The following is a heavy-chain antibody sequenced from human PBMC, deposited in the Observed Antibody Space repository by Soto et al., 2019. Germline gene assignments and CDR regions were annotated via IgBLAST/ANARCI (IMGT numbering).Heavy chain of an antibody. J-gene: IGHJ4*02. CDR2: ISESGGST. CDR1: GFSFSDYA. V-gene: IGHV3-23*01. CDR3: AKRSPYSSGWYSPIFDY. D-gene: IGHD6-13*01. Sequence: GGSLRLSCAASGFSFSDYAMSWGRQAPGKGLEWVSVISESGGSTHYADSVRGRFTVSRDNSKNSLSLRMNSLRDEDTAVYFCAKRSPYSSGWYSPIFDYWGQGALVTVS.